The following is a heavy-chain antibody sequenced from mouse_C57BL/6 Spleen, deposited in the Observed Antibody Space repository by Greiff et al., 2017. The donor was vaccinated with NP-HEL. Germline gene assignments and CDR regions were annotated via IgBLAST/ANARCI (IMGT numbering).Heavy chain of an antibody. CDR1: GYTFTSYW. J-gene: IGHJ3*01. Sequence: QVQLQQSGAELVKPGASVKLSCKASGYTFTSYWMHWVKQRPGQGLEWIGMIHPTSGSTNYNEKFKSKATLTVDKSYSTAYMQISSLTSEDSAVYYCASSYYSNTGFAYWGQGTLVTVSA. CDR3: ASSYYSNTGFAY. V-gene: IGHV1-64*01. CDR2: IHPTSGST. D-gene: IGHD2-5*01.